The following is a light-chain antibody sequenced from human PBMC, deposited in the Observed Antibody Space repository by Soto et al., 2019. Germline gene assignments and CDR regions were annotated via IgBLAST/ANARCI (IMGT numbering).Light chain of an antibody. CDR1: SSDGGGYNY. V-gene: IGLV2-11*01. Sequence: SGLTQPRSVSGSPGQSVTIAGTGTSSDGGGYNYVSWYQQHPGKAPKLMIYDVSKRPSGVPDRFSGSKSGNTASLTISGLQAEDEADYYCCSYAGSYTYVFGTGTKVTVL. J-gene: IGLJ1*01. CDR3: CSYAGSYTYV. CDR2: DVS.